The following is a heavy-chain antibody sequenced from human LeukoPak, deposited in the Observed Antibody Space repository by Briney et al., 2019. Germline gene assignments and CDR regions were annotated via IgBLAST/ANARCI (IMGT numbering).Heavy chain of an antibody. V-gene: IGHV3-15*01. Sequence: GGSLRLSCAASGFTFSNAWMTWVRQAPGKGLEWVGRITTNSEGGIIDYAAPVKGRFTISRDDSKTTLYLQMNSLKTEDTAVYYCTTEHFSDRRAPWDGWGQGTLVTVSS. CDR2: ITTNSEGGII. CDR1: GFTFSNAW. J-gene: IGHJ4*02. D-gene: IGHD3-3*02. CDR3: TTEHFSDRRAPWDG.